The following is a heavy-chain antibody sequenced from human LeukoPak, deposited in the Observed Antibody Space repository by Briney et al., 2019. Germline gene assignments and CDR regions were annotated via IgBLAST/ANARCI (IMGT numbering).Heavy chain of an antibody. CDR1: GVSISSSTYY. J-gene: IGHJ4*02. Sequence: SETLSLTCTVSGVSISSSTYYWAWIRQPPGKGLEWIGSLYYGGSTYYNPSLKSRVTISLDTSKNQFSLKLSSVTAADTAVYYCARDRNYYDSSGPIDYWGQGTLVIVSS. CDR2: LYYGGST. D-gene: IGHD3-22*01. V-gene: IGHV4-39*07. CDR3: ARDRNYYDSSGPIDY.